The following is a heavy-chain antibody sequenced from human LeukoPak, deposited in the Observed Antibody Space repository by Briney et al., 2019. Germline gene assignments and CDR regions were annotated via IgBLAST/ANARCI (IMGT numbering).Heavy chain of an antibody. V-gene: IGHV1-2*02. CDR3: ARDRKDYDFWSGYLRDPHTDAFDI. D-gene: IGHD3-3*01. CDR2: INPNSGGT. CDR1: GYTFTGYY. J-gene: IGHJ3*02. Sequence: GASVKVSCKASGYTFTGYYMHWVRQAPGQGLEWMGWINPNSGGTNYAQKFQGRVTMTRDTSISTAYMELSRLRSDDTAVYYCARDRKDYDFWSGYLRDPHTDAFDIWGQGTMVTVSS.